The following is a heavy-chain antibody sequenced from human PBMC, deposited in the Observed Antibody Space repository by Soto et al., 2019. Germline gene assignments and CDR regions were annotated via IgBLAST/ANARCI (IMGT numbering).Heavy chain of an antibody. V-gene: IGHV3-48*03. J-gene: IGHJ4*02. D-gene: IGHD6-19*01. CDR3: ARIGAGGWNIPFDV. CDR2: ISDSGHTI. Sequence: EVQLVESGGRLVQPGGSLRLSCAAYGFTFNSYEMTWVRQAPGKGLEWISYISDSGHTIHNADSVKGRFTISRDSADNSLYLRMDSLRAEDTAVYYCARIGAGGWNIPFDVWGQGTLVTVSS. CDR1: GFTFNSYE.